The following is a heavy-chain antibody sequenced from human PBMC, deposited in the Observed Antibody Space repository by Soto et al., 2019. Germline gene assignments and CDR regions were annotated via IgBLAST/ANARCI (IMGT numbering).Heavy chain of an antibody. D-gene: IGHD3-3*01. CDR2: IYYSGST. CDR3: ARDNILGILYGGMDV. Sequence: SETLSLTCEVSGVSVSNRTHYWTWIRQPPGKGLEWIGYIYYSGSTYYNPSLKSRVTISVDTSKNQFSLKLSSVTAADTAVYYCARDNILGILYGGMDVWGQGTTVTVSS. J-gene: IGHJ6*02. CDR1: GVSVSNRTHY. V-gene: IGHV4-30-4*08.